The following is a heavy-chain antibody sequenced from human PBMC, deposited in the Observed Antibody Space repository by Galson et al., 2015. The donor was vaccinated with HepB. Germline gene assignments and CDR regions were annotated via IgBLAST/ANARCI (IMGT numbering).Heavy chain of an antibody. CDR3: ARCHYGMDV. Sequence: SLRLSCAASGFTFSAYWMTWVRQAPGKGLEWVANISLDGSDKDYVDSVKGRFIISRDNARNSLYLQMNSLRAEDTAVYYCARCHYGMDVWGQGSTVTVSS. CDR1: GFTFSAYW. CDR2: ISLDGSDK. V-gene: IGHV3-7*03. J-gene: IGHJ6*02.